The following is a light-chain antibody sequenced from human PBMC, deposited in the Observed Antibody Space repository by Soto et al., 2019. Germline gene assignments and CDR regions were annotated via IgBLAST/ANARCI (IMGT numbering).Light chain of an antibody. CDR2: EVS. CDR1: SSDVGGYNY. V-gene: IGLV2-14*01. J-gene: IGLJ2*01. Sequence: QSALTQPASVSGSPGQSITISCTGTSSDVGGYNYVSWYQQHPGKAPKLMIYEVSNRPSGVSNRFSGSKSGNTASLTISGLQAEDEADYYCSSYTSSSTLAVVFGGGTKGTVL. CDR3: SSYTSSSTLAVV.